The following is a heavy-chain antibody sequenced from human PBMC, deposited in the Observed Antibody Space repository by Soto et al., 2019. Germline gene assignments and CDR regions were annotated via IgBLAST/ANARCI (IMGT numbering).Heavy chain of an antibody. CDR3: ARVAY. Sequence: PGGSLRLSCAASGFTFSTYAMSWVRQAPGKGLEWVSAISSGGTSTYYADSVKGRFTISRDNSKNTLFLQMISLRAEDTAIYYCARVAYWGPGTQVTVSS. CDR2: ISSGGTST. J-gene: IGHJ4*02. CDR1: GFTFSTYA. V-gene: IGHV3-23*01.